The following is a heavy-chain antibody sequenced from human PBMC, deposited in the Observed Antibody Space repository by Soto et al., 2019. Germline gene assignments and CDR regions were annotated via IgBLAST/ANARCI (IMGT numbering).Heavy chain of an antibody. D-gene: IGHD3-10*01. Sequence: TSETLSLTCTVSGGSISSYSWSWIRQPPGKGLEWIGCISYSGSTNYNPSLKSRVTISVDTSKNQFSLKLSSVTAADTAVYYCARSVSMVRGSKSFDPWGQGTPVTVSS. J-gene: IGHJ5*02. V-gene: IGHV4-59*01. CDR2: ISYSGST. CDR3: ARSVSMVRGSKSFDP. CDR1: GGSISSYS.